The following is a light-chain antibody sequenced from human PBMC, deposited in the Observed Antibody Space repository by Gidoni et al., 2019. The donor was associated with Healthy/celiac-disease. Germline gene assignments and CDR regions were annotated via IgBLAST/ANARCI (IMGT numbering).Light chain of an antibody. V-gene: IGKV3-20*01. J-gene: IGKJ4*01. CDR2: GAS. CDR1: QSVSSSY. CDR3: QQYGSSPLT. Sequence: VLTQSPGTLSLSPGERATLSCRASQSVSSSYLAWYQQKPGQAPRLLIYGASSRATGIPDRFSGSGSGTDFTLTISRLEPEDFAVYYCQQYGSSPLTFXGXTKVXIK.